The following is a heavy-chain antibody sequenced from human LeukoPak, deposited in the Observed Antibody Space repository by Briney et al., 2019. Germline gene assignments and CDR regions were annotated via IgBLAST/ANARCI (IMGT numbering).Heavy chain of an antibody. J-gene: IGHJ4*02. Sequence: GGSLRLSCAASGFSFSSFGMLWVRQAPGKGLEWVAIISYDGSNKYYADSVKGRFTISRDNSKNTLYLQMNSLRGEDTAVYYCAKDTSSPIFGVAYYFDSWGQGTLVTVSS. V-gene: IGHV3-30*18. CDR2: ISYDGSNK. D-gene: IGHD3-3*01. CDR3: AKDTSSPIFGVAYYFDS. CDR1: GFSFSSFG.